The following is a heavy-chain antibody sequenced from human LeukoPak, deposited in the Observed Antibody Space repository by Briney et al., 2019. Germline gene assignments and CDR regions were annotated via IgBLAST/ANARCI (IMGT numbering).Heavy chain of an antibody. CDR2: IYSAGST. V-gene: IGHV3-53*01. J-gene: IGHJ1*01. CDR3: ARDESSYNGSGRLIAEYFQH. D-gene: IGHD3-22*01. CDR1: GFTVSDTY. Sequence: GGSLRLSCAASGFTVSDTYMSWVRQAPGKGLEWVSFIYSAGSTYYADSVKGRFTISRDNSKNTLYLQMNSLRAEDTGVYYYARDESSYNGSGRLIAEYFQHWGQGTLVTVSS.